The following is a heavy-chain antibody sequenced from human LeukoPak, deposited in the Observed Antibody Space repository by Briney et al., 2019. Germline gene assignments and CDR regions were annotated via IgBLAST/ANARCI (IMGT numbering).Heavy chain of an antibody. V-gene: IGHV3-7*01. CDR1: RFTFSRYS. CDR3: AELGITMIGGV. Sequence: GGSLRLSCAASRFTFSRYSMRWVRQAPRKGLEWVANIKQPGSEKYYVDSVKGRFTISRDNAKNSLYLQMNSLRAEDTAVYYCAELGITMIGGVWGKGTTVTISS. J-gene: IGHJ6*04. CDR2: IKQPGSEK. D-gene: IGHD3-10*02.